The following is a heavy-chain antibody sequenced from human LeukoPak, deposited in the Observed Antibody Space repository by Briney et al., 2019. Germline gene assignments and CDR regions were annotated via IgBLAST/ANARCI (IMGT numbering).Heavy chain of an antibody. J-gene: IGHJ5*02. CDR2: INPSGGST. D-gene: IGHD3-22*01. CDR1: GYTFTSYY. V-gene: IGHV1-46*01. Sequence: ASVKVSCKASGYTFTSYYMHWVRQAPGQGLEWMGIINPSGGSTSYAQKFQGRVTMTRDMSTSTVYMELSSLRSEDTAVYYCAREVADYYDRSVYSHNWFDPWGQGTLVTVSS. CDR3: AREVADYYDRSVYSHNWFDP.